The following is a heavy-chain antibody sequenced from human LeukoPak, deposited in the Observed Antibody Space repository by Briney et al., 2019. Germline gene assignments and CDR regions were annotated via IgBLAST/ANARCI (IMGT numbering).Heavy chain of an antibody. Sequence: PGGSLRLSCAASGFTFSSYAMHWVRQAPGKGLEWVANIKQDGSEKYYVDSVKGRFTISRDNAKNSLYLQMNSLRAEDTAVYYCGKNRYSGSLSPFDIWGQGTMVTVSS. J-gene: IGHJ3*02. CDR1: GFTFSSYA. CDR3: GKNRYSGSLSPFDI. CDR2: IKQDGSEK. D-gene: IGHD1-26*01. V-gene: IGHV3-7*03.